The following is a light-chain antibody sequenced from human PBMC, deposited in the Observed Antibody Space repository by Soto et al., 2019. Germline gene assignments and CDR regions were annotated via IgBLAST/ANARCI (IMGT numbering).Light chain of an antibody. Sequence: EIVLTQSPGTLSLSPGERVTLSCRASQSVSSSYLAWYQQKPGQAPSLLIYGASRRATGIPDRFSGSGSGTDFTLTISRLEPEDFAVYYCQQYDSSPITFGQGTRLEI. V-gene: IGKV3-20*01. CDR1: QSVSSSY. J-gene: IGKJ5*01. CDR3: QQYDSSPIT. CDR2: GAS.